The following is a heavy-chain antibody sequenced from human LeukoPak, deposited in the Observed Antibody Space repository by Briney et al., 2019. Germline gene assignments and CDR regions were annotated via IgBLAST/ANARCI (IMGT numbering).Heavy chain of an antibody. J-gene: IGHJ4*02. CDR2: IIPIFGTA. CDR1: GGTFSSYA. Sequence: ASVKVSCKASGGTFSSYAISWVRQAPGQGLEWMGGIIPIFGTANYAQRFQGRVTITADESTSTAYMELSSLRSEDTAVYYCARRGTAMAYDYWGQGTLVTVSS. CDR3: ARRGTAMAYDY. V-gene: IGHV1-69*13. D-gene: IGHD5-18*01.